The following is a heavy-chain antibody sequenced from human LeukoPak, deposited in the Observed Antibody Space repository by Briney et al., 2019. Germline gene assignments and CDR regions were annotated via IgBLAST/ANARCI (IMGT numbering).Heavy chain of an antibody. J-gene: IGHJ4*02. V-gene: IGHV3-30-3*01. Sequence: GGSLRLSCAASGFTFSSYAMHWVRQAPGKGLEWVAVISYDGSNKYYADSVKGRFTISRDNSKNTLYLQMDSLRAEDTAVYYCARDQSPVEMATMPDYWGQGTLVTVSS. CDR2: ISYDGSNK. CDR3: ARDQSPVEMATMPDY. D-gene: IGHD5-24*01. CDR1: GFTFSSYA.